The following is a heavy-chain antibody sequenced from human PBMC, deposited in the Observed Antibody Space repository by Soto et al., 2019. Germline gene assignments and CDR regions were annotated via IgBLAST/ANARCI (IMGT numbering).Heavy chain of an antibody. D-gene: IGHD6-13*01. J-gene: IGHJ4*02. CDR1: RFTFSNYW. CDR2: IKEDGSEK. CDR3: VRLGWSNSWYDRGY. V-gene: IGHV3-7*01. Sequence: PGGSLRLSCVASRFTFSNYWMSWVRQAPGKGLEWVANIKEDGSEKEYVDSVKGRFTISRDNAKNSLYLQMSSLRVEDTAVYYCVRLGWSNSWYDRGYWGQGTLVTVSS.